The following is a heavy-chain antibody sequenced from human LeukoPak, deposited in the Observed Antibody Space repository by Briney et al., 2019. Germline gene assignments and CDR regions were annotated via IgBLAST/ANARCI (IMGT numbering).Heavy chain of an antibody. V-gene: IGHV3-48*01. Sequence: GGSLRLSCAASGFTFTSYSLNWVRQAPGKGLEWVSYISPTTIYYADSVRGRFTISRDDAKNSLYLQMNSLRAEDTAIYYCARDTAYSFDYWGQGTLATVSS. CDR1: GFTFTSYS. CDR2: ISPTTI. CDR3: ARDTAYSFDY. D-gene: IGHD2-21*01. J-gene: IGHJ4*02.